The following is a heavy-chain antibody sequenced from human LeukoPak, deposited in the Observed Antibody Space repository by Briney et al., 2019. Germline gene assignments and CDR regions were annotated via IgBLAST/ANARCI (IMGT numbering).Heavy chain of an antibody. J-gene: IGHJ4*02. CDR1: GFIFSASA. D-gene: IGHD3-22*01. Sequence: GGSLRLSCAASGFIFSASAMHWVRQASGKGLEWVGRIRSKVNNYATDYAASVKGRFTISRDDSKNTTYLQMNSLKTEDTAVYYCTRIWYDSSGYFSSYWGQGTLVTVSS. V-gene: IGHV3-73*01. CDR2: IRSKVNNYAT. CDR3: TRIWYDSSGYFSSY.